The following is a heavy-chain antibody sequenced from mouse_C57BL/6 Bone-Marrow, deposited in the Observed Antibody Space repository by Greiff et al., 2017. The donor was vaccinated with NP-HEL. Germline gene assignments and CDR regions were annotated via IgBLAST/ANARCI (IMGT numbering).Heavy chain of an antibody. V-gene: IGHV14-4*01. CDR1: GFNIKDDY. Sequence: VHVKQSGAELVRPGASVKLSCTASGFNIKDDYMHWVKQRPEQGLEWIGWIDPENGDTEYASKFQGKATITADTSSNTAYLQLSSLTSEDTAVYYYTFPYGYDDEGVFDYWGQGTTLTVSA. CDR3: TFPYGYDDEGVFDY. J-gene: IGHJ2*01. CDR2: IDPENGDT. D-gene: IGHD2-2*01.